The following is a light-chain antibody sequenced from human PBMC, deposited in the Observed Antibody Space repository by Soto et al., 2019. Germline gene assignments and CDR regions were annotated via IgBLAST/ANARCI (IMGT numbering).Light chain of an antibody. J-gene: IGLJ3*02. CDR3: QSYDSRLSGSV. CDR1: SSNIGAGYD. V-gene: IGLV1-40*01. Sequence: QSVLTQPPSVSGAPGQRVTISCTGSSSNIGAGYDVHWYQQLPGTAPKLLISGNSNRPSGVPDRFAGSKSGTSASLAITGLQAEDEADYYCQSYDSRLSGSVFGGGTKLTVL. CDR2: GNS.